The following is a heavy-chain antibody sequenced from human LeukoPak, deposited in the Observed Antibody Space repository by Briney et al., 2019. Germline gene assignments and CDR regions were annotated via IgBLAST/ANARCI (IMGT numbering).Heavy chain of an antibody. CDR2: IYYSGST. Sequence: SETLSLTCTVSGGSISNYYWNWIRQPPGKGLGWIGNIYYSGSTNYNPSFESRVTISVDTSNNHFSLKLTSVTAADTAVYYCARRIRTGRQNVFDIWGQGTMVTVSS. CDR3: ARRIRTGRQNVFDI. V-gene: IGHV4-59*01. D-gene: IGHD3/OR15-3a*01. J-gene: IGHJ3*02. CDR1: GGSISNYY.